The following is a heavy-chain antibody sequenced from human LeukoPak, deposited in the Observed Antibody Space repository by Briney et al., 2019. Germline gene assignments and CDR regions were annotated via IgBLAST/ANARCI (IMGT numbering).Heavy chain of an antibody. Sequence: SETLSLTCTVSGGSISSYYWSWIRQPPGKGLEWIGYIYYSGSTNYNPSLKSRVTISVDTSKNQFSPKLSSVTAADTVVYYCARAPEVDLYYFDYWGQGTLVTVSS. CDR2: IYYSGST. CDR3: ARAPEVDLYYFDY. V-gene: IGHV4-59*01. J-gene: IGHJ4*02. D-gene: IGHD2-15*01. CDR1: GGSISSYY.